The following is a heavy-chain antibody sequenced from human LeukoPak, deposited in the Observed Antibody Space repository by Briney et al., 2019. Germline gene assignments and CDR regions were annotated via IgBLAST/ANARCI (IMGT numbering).Heavy chain of an antibody. CDR3: ARRRHANNGVDV. J-gene: IGHJ6*02. Sequence: SQTLSLTCAISGESVSTTSSIWNWIRQSPSRGLEWLGRTYYRSQWNYDYAQSVKSRITISPDTSENRFSLQLQFVTPEDSAVYYCARRRHANNGVDVWGQGTTVTVSS. CDR1: GESVSTTSSI. CDR2: TYYRSQWNY. V-gene: IGHV6-1*01.